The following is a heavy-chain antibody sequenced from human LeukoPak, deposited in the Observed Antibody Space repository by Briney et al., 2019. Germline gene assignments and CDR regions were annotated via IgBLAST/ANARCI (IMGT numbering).Heavy chain of an antibody. J-gene: IGHJ4*02. CDR2: ISSSGSTI. V-gene: IGHV3-11*01. CDR3: ARRRCSSGCYYFDY. Sequence: GGSLRLSCAASGFTFSDYYMSWIRQAPGKGLEWVSYISSSGSTIHYADSVKGRFTISRDNAKNSLYLQMNSLRAEDTAVYYCARRRCSSGCYYFDYWGQGTLVTVSS. CDR1: GFTFSDYY. D-gene: IGHD3-22*01.